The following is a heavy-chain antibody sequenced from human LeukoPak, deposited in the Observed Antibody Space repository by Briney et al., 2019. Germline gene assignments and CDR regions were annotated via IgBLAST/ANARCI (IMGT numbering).Heavy chain of an antibody. V-gene: IGHV3-30*18. CDR3: AKDGELRYFDWSFDY. CDR2: ISYDGSNK. Sequence: GGSLRLSCAASGFTFSSYGMHWVRQAPGKGLEWVAVISYDGSNKYYADSVKGRFTISRDNSKNTLYLQMNSLRAEDTAVYYCAKDGELRYFDWSFDYWGQGTLVTVSS. D-gene: IGHD3-9*01. J-gene: IGHJ4*02. CDR1: GFTFSSYG.